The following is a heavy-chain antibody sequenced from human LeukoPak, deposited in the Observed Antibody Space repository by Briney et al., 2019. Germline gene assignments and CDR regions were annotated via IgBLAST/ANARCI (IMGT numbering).Heavy chain of an antibody. J-gene: IGHJ4*02. D-gene: IGHD3-22*01. CDR3: ARDLDYYDSSGYSDY. CDR1: GFTFSSYW. V-gene: IGHV3-7*01. CDR2: IKQDGSEK. Sequence: GGSLRLSCAASGFTFSSYWMSWVRQAPGKGLEWVANIKQDGSEKYYVDSVKGRFTISRDNAKNSLYLQMNSLRAEDTAVYYCARDLDYYDSSGYSDYWGQGTLVTVSS.